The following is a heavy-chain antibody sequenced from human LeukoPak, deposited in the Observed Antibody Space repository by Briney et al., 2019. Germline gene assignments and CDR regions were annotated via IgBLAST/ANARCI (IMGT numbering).Heavy chain of an antibody. CDR1: GFTFSSYE. D-gene: IGHD2-15*01. CDR3: ACSRTFDY. V-gene: IGHV3-48*03. J-gene: IGHJ4*02. CDR2: ISSSGSTI. Sequence: GGSLRLSCAASGFTFSSYEMNWVRQAPGKGLEWVSYISSSGSTIYYADSVKGRFTISRDNSKNTLFLQMNSLRAEDTAVYYCACSRTFDYWGQGALVTVSS.